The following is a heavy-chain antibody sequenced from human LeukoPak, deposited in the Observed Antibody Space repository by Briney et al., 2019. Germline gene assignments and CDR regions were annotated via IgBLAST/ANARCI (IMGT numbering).Heavy chain of an antibody. V-gene: IGHV4-59*01. CDR2: IYYSGST. CDR3: AREAGEGELLRPNWFDP. D-gene: IGHD1-26*01. J-gene: IGHJ5*02. CDR1: GGSISSYY. Sequence: SETLSLTCTVSGGSISSYYWSWIRQPPGKGLEWIGYIYYSGSTNYNPSLKSRVTISVDTSKNQFSLKLSSVTAADTAVYYCAREAGEGELLRPNWFDPWGQGTLVTVSS.